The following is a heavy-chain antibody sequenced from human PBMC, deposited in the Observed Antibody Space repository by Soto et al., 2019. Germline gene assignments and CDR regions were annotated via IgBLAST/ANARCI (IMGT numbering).Heavy chain of an antibody. Sequence: SETLSLTCAVYGGSFSGYYWSRIRQPPGKGLEWIGEINHSGSTNYNPSLKSRVTISVDTSKNQFSLKLSSVTAADTAVYYCARAIHYGSGSYYPNWFDPWGQGTLVTVS. J-gene: IGHJ5*02. D-gene: IGHD3-10*01. CDR3: ARAIHYGSGSYYPNWFDP. CDR2: INHSGST. CDR1: GGSFSGYY. V-gene: IGHV4-34*01.